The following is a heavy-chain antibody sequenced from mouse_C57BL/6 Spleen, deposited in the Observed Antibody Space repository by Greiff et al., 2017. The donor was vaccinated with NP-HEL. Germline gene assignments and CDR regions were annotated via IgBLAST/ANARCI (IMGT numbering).Heavy chain of an antibody. CDR2: IYPGDGDT. CDR3: ARSLYVNYLFAY. D-gene: IGHD2-1*01. V-gene: IGHV1-80*01. J-gene: IGHJ3*01. CDR1: GYAFSSYW. Sequence: QQSGAELVKPGASVKISCKASGYAFSSYWMNWVKQRPGKGLEWIGQIYPGDGDTNYNGKFKGKATLTADKSSSTAYMQLSSLTSEDSAVYFCARSLYVNYLFAYWGQGTLVTVSA.